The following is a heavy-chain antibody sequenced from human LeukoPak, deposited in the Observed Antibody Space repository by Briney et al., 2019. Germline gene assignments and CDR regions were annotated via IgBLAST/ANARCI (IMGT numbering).Heavy chain of an antibody. J-gene: IGHJ6*03. CDR1: GFTFSSYE. CDR2: ISSSGSTI. D-gene: IGHD3-16*01. CDR3: ARGGTYHHYYYYMDV. V-gene: IGHV3-48*03. Sequence: GGSLRLSCAASGFTFSSYEMNWVRQAPGKGLERVSYISSSGSTIYYADSVKGRFTISRDNAKNSLYLQMNSLRAEDTAVYYCARGGTYHHYYYYMDVWGKGTTVTISS.